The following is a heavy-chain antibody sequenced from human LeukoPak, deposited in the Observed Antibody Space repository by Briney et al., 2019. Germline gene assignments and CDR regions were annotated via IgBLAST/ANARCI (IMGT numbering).Heavy chain of an antibody. V-gene: IGHV3-48*01. Sequence: GGSLTLSCAASGFIFSSFSMNWVRQPPGKGLEWISYISSSSRTIYYADSVKGRFTISRDNAKNSLYLQMNSLRAEDTAVYYCARDLHFRVYDSSIYYPYWGQGTLVTVSS. CDR2: ISSSSRTI. CDR1: GFIFSSFS. J-gene: IGHJ4*02. CDR3: ARDLHFRVYDSSIYYPY. D-gene: IGHD3-22*01.